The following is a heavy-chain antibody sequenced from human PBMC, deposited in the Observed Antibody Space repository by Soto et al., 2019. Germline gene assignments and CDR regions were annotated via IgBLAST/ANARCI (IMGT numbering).Heavy chain of an antibody. Sequence: GGSLRLSCAASGFTFSSSAMHWVRQAPGKGLEWVSGISSSGYNTYYGDSVKGRFTISRDNSKNTLFLEMSSLRAEDSAIYYCAKDSKSVSVSAARVYGMDVWGQGTTVTVSS. J-gene: IGHJ6*02. CDR3: AKDSKSVSVSAARVYGMDV. CDR2: ISSSGYNT. D-gene: IGHD2-2*01. V-gene: IGHV3-23*01. CDR1: GFTFSSSA.